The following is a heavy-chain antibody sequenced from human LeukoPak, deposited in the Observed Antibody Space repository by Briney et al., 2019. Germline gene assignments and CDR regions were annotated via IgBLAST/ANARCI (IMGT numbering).Heavy chain of an antibody. CDR3: ARGPRGFWSGYYNFDY. V-gene: IGHV4-38-2*01. CDR2: IYYSGGT. D-gene: IGHD3-3*01. Sequence: SETLSLTCAVSDYSISSGYYWGWIRQPPGKGLEWIGSIYYSGGTYYNPSLKSRVTISVDTSKNQFSLKLSSVTAADTAVYYCARGPRGFWSGYYNFDYWGQGTLVTVSS. CDR1: DYSISSGYY. J-gene: IGHJ4*02.